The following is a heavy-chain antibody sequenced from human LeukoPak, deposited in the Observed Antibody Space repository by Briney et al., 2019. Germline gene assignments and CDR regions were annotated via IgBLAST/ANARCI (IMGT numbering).Heavy chain of an antibody. Sequence: ASVKVSCKASGYTFTSYDINWVRQATGQGLEWMGWMNPNSGNTGYAQKFQGRVTMTRNTPISTAYMELSSLRSEDTAVYYCARGPFTIFGVVIPNWFDPWGQGTLVTVSS. CDR3: ARGPFTIFGVVIPNWFDP. CDR2: MNPNSGNT. CDR1: GYTFTSYD. D-gene: IGHD3-3*01. V-gene: IGHV1-8*01. J-gene: IGHJ5*02.